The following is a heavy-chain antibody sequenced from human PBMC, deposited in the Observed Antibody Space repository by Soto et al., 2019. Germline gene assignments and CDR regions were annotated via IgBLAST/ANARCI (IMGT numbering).Heavy chain of an antibody. J-gene: IGHJ4*02. Sequence: QVHLVQSGAEVKKPGASVKVSCKASGYTFTSYGITWVRQAPGQGLEWMGWISAHNGNTDYAQKLQGRVIGTRDTSTSTAYMELMSLRTDDTAVYYCARGRYGDYWGQGALVTVSS. CDR3: ARGRYGDY. CDR1: GYTFTSYG. D-gene: IGHD1-1*01. V-gene: IGHV1-18*01. CDR2: ISAHNGNT.